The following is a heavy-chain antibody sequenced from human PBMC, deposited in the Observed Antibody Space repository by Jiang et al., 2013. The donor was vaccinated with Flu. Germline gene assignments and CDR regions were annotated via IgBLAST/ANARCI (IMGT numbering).Heavy chain of an antibody. CDR2: INPSGGST. V-gene: IGHV1-46*03. CDR1: GYTFTSYY. Sequence: GAEVKKPGASVKVSCKASGYTFTSYYMHWVRQAPGQGLEWMGIINPSGGSTSYAQKFQGRVTMTRDTSTSTVYMERSSLRSEDTAVYYCAREVTMVRGVIITGGNDYWGQGTLVTVSS. CDR3: AREVTMVRGVIITGGNDY. J-gene: IGHJ4*02. D-gene: IGHD3-10*01.